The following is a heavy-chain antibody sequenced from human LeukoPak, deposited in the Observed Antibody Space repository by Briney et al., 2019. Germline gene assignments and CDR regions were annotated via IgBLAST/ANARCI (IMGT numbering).Heavy chain of an antibody. V-gene: IGHV3-7*05. D-gene: IGHD5-18*01. Sequence: GGSLRLSCVASGFTFSSYWMAWVRQAPGKGLEWVANTNQDGSEKNYVDSVKGRLTISRDNARNSLCLQMNSLRAEDTAVYYCARDRGYSTFDMWGQGTMVTVSS. J-gene: IGHJ3*02. CDR1: GFTFSSYW. CDR2: TNQDGSEK. CDR3: ARDRGYSTFDM.